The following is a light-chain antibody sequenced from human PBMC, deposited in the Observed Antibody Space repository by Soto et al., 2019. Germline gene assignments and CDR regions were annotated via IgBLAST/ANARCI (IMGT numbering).Light chain of an antibody. CDR2: EVS. V-gene: IGLV2-14*01. Sequence: QSVLTQPAAVSGSPGPSITTSCTGTSSDVGGYNYVSWYQQHPGKAPKLMIYEVSNRPSRVSNRFSGSKSGNTASLNISGLQAEDEADYYCSSYTSSSTPCVFGTGTKLTVL. J-gene: IGLJ1*01. CDR1: SSDVGGYNY. CDR3: SSYTSSSTPCV.